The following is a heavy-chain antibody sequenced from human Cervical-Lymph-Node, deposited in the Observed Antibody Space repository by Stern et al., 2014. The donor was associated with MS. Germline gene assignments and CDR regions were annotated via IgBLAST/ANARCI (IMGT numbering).Heavy chain of an antibody. CDR2: ISGDGGKT. V-gene: IGHV3-9*01. Sequence: EVQLVESGGGLVQPGRSLRLSCAASGFTFDDYAMHWVRQAPGEGLEWVSGISGDGGKTDYADSVKGRFTISRDNANNSLYLQMDRLRAEDTALYYCAKDIRGGNPYAMDVWGQGTTVTVSS. CDR3: AKDIRGGNPYAMDV. J-gene: IGHJ6*02. CDR1: GFTFDDYA. D-gene: IGHD6-25*01.